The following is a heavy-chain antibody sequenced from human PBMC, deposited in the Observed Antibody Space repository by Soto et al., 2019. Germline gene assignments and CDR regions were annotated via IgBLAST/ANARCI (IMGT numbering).Heavy chain of an antibody. D-gene: IGHD2-15*01. V-gene: IGHV4-59*01. CDR2: VYYSGST. J-gene: IGHJ4*01. CDR1: GASISSYY. Sequence: SETLSLTCTVSGASISSYYWSWIRQPPGKGLEWIGYVYYSGSTNYNPSLKGRVTISVDTSKNQFSLKLDSVTAADTAVYYCARDQRYCSGGSCFPYFDYWGHGTLVTVSS. CDR3: ARDQRYCSGGSCFPYFDY.